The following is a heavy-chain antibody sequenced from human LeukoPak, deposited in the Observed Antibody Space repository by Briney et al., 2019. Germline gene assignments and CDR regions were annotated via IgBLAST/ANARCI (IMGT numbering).Heavy chain of an antibody. CDR2: IYYSGST. D-gene: IGHD3-9*01. Sequence: PSETLSLTCTVSGGSISSSSYYWSWIRQPPGKGLEWIGYIYYSGSTNYNPSLKSRVTISVDTSKNQFSLKLSSVTAADTAVYYCARGVLRYFDWLFLGAFDIWGQGTMVTVSS. V-gene: IGHV4-61*01. J-gene: IGHJ3*02. CDR1: GGSISSSSYY. CDR3: ARGVLRYFDWLFLGAFDI.